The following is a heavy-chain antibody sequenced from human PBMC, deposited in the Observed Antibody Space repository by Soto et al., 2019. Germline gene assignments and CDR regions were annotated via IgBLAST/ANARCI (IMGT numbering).Heavy chain of an antibody. CDR2: IYPGDSDT. V-gene: IGHV5-51*01. Sequence: PGESLKISCKGSGYSFISYWIVWVRQMPGKGLEWMGIIYPGDSDTRYSPSFQGQVTISADKSISTAYLQWSSLKASDTAMYYCARQNYSADYYYYGMDVWGQGTTVTVSS. CDR3: ARQNYSADYYYYGMDV. J-gene: IGHJ6*02. D-gene: IGHD5-18*01. CDR1: GYSFISYW.